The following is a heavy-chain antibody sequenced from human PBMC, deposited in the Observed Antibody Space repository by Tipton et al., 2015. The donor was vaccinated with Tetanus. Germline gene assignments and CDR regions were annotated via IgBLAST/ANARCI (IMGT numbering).Heavy chain of an antibody. V-gene: IGHV1-8*01. CDR3: VRPDRYCSGGSCYLALDS. D-gene: IGHD2-15*01. J-gene: IGHJ5*01. CDR2: MNPNTGLA. CDR1: GYAFSSYD. Sequence: QSGAEVKKPGASVKVSCKASGYAFSSYDLNWVRQAAGQGLEWLGYMNPNTGLARVAQKFQGRVTMTSDITITTAYVELKNLRSDDTAVYYCVRPDRYCSGGSCYLALDSWGQGTLITISS.